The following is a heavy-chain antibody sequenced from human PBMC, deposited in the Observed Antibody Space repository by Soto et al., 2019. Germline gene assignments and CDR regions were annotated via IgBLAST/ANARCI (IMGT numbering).Heavy chain of an antibody. CDR3: TCIFSGGYGYGFYYYGMDV. CDR2: IHHSGSI. V-gene: IGHV4-34*01. Sequence: SETLSLTCAVYGGSFSAYYWSWIRQSPGKGLEWIGEIHHSGSINYKPSLKSRVTISVDTSKNQFSLELRSVTAADTAVYYCTCIFSGGYGYGFYYYGMDVWGQGTTVTVSS. D-gene: IGHD5-18*01. CDR1: GGSFSAYY. J-gene: IGHJ6*02.